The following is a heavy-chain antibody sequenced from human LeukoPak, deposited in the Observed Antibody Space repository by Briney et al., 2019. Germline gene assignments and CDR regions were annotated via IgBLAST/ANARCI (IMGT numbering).Heavy chain of an antibody. Sequence: TSETLSLTCTVSGGSISSNYWSWIRQPPGKGLEWIGHIYYSGSTNYNPSLKSRVTISVDTSKNQFSLKLSSVTAADTAVYYCARDTYYYDSSASYAMDVWGQGTTVTVSS. D-gene: IGHD3-22*01. CDR2: IYYSGST. CDR1: GGSISSNY. CDR3: ARDTYYYDSSASYAMDV. J-gene: IGHJ6*02. V-gene: IGHV4-59*01.